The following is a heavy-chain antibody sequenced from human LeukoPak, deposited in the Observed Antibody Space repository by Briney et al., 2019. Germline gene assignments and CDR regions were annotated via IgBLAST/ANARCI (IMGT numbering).Heavy chain of an antibody. J-gene: IGHJ6*04. CDR1: GFTFSSYN. V-gene: IGHV3-21*01. Sequence: GWSLRLSCVASGFTFSSYNMNWVRQAPGKGLEWVSSISSSSSGIYYADSVKGRFTISRDNAKNSLYLQMNSLRAEDTAVFYCARVLDPEDVWGKGTTVTVSS. CDR3: ARVLDPEDV. CDR2: ISSSSSGI. D-gene: IGHD1-14*01.